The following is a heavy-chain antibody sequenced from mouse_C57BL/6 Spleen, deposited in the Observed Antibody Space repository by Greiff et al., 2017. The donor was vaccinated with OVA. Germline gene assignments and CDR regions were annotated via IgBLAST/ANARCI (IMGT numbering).Heavy chain of an antibody. D-gene: IGHD1-1*01. Sequence: VQRVESGAELVRPGASVTLSCKASGYTFTDYEMHWVKQTPVHGLEWIGAIDPETGGTAYNQKFKGKAILTADKSSSTAYMELRSLTSEDSAVYYCTRGGVITTVVATDYWGQGTTLTVSS. CDR1: GYTFTDYE. J-gene: IGHJ2*01. CDR3: TRGGVITTVVATDY. V-gene: IGHV1-15*01. CDR2: IDPETGGT.